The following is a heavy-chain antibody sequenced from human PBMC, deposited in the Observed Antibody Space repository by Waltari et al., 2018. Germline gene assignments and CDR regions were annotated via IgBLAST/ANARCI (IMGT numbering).Heavy chain of an antibody. CDR3: ARGWEPGRGYFDF. CDR2: IYSSGRT. D-gene: IGHD1-26*01. V-gene: IGHV4-4*07. CDR1: GGSISNYY. Sequence: QVQLQESGPGLVKPSEPLSLTCAVSGGSISNYYWSWIRHPAGKGLEWIGRIYSSGRTNVNSSLKSRVTMSVDTSKNQFSLKLTSVTAADTAVYFCARGWEPGRGYFDFWGQGILVTVSS. J-gene: IGHJ4*02.